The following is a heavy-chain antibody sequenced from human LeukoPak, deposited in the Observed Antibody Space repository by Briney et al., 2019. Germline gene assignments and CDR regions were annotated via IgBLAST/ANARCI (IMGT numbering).Heavy chain of an antibody. Sequence: ASVKVSCKASGYTFTSYGISWVRQAPGQGLEWMGWISAYNGNTNYAQKLQGRVTMTTDTSTSTAYMELRSLRSDDTAVYYCARVREELGHCSSTSCYTNWFDPWGQGTLVTVSS. J-gene: IGHJ5*02. V-gene: IGHV1-18*01. D-gene: IGHD2-2*02. CDR2: ISAYNGNT. CDR1: GYTFTSYG. CDR3: ARVREELGHCSSTSCYTNWFDP.